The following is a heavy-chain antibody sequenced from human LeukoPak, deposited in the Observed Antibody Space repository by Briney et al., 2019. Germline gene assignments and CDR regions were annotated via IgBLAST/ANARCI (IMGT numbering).Heavy chain of an antibody. J-gene: IGHJ4*02. Sequence: PSETLSITCAVYGGSFSGYYWSWIRQPPGKGLEWIGEINHSGSTNYNPSLKSRVTISVDTSKNQFSLKLSSVTAADTAVYYCARGLMGIDYWGQGTLVTVSS. V-gene: IGHV4-34*01. CDR2: INHSGST. CDR3: ARGLMGIDY. CDR1: GGSFSGYY.